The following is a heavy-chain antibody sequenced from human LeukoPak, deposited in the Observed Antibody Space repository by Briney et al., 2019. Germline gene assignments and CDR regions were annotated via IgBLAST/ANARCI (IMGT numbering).Heavy chain of an antibody. CDR1: DFTFSTYA. D-gene: IGHD6-19*01. CDR2: ISGGGDAT. Sequence: PGGSLRLSCAASDFTFSTYAMSWVRQAPGKGLEWVSTISGGGDATYYADSVKGRFTISRDNSKNTLYLQMNSLRAEDTAVYYCARTSQWLVSQPFDYWGQGTLVTVSS. CDR3: ARTSQWLVSQPFDY. J-gene: IGHJ4*02. V-gene: IGHV3-23*01.